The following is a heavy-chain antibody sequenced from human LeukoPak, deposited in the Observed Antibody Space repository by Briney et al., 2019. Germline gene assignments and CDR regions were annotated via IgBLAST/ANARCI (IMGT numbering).Heavy chain of an antibody. Sequence: GGSLRLSCAASGFTSSSYAMSWVRQAPGKGLEWVSFISPSGDRTSNADSVEGRFTISRDNTRKTLYLQMNSLRDEDTGVYYCAIMHGYYDGSGFWVQWGQGTLVTVSS. CDR2: ISPSGDRT. CDR1: GFTSSSYA. D-gene: IGHD3-22*01. J-gene: IGHJ4*02. CDR3: AIMHGYYDGSGFWVQ. V-gene: IGHV3-23*01.